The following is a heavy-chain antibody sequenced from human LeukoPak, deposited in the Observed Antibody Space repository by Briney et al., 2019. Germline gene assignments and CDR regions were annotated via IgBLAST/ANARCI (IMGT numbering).Heavy chain of an antibody. Sequence: SETLSLTCTVSGGSISSSSYYWGWIRQPPGKGLEWIGSIYYSGSTYYNPSLKSRVTISVDTSKNQFSLKLTSVTAADTAVYYCASPIYYYYGMDVWGQGTTVTVPS. CDR3: ASPIYYYYGMDV. V-gene: IGHV4-39*07. CDR1: GGSISSSSYY. J-gene: IGHJ6*02. CDR2: IYYSGST.